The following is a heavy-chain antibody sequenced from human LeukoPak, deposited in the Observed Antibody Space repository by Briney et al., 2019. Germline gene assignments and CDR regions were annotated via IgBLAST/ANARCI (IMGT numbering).Heavy chain of an antibody. CDR3: ARDHDDYVWGSYRWAFDY. CDR2: ISGSGGST. V-gene: IGHV3-23*01. D-gene: IGHD3-16*02. Sequence: GGSLRLSCAASGFTFSSYAMSWVRQAPGKGLEWVSAISGSGGSTYYADSVKGRFTISRDNSKNTLYLQMNSLRAEDTAVYYCARDHDDYVWGSYRWAFDYWGQGTLVTVSS. J-gene: IGHJ4*02. CDR1: GFTFSSYA.